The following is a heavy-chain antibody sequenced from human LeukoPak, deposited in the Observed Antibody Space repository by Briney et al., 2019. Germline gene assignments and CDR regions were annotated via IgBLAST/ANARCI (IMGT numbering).Heavy chain of an antibody. CDR3: ARNFHDCGDYFPPDY. V-gene: IGHV1-18*01. CDR1: GYTFTSYG. J-gene: IGHJ4*02. CDR2: ISAYNGNT. D-gene: IGHD4-17*01. Sequence: ASVKVSCKASGYTFTSYGISWVRQAPGQGLEWMGWISAYNGNTNYAQKLQGRATMTTDTSTSTAYMELRSLRSDDTAVYYCARNFHDCGDYFPPDYWGQGTLVTVSS.